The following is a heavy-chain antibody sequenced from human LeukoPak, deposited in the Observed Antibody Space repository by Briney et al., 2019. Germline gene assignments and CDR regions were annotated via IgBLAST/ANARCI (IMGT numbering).Heavy chain of an antibody. CDR3: AIFRRGYSGYDLGDFDY. CDR2: ISSSSYI. D-gene: IGHD5-12*01. Sequence: GGSLRLSCAASGFTFSSYSMNWVRQAPGKGLEWVSSISSSSYIYYADSVKGRFTISRDNAKNSLYLQMNSLRAEDTAVYYCAIFRRGYSGYDLGDFDYWGQGTLVTVSS. CDR1: GFTFSSYS. V-gene: IGHV3-21*01. J-gene: IGHJ4*02.